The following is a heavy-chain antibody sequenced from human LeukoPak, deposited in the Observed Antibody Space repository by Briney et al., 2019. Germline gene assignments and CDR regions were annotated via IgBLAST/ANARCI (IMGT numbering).Heavy chain of an antibody. V-gene: IGHV3-23*01. Sequence: PGGSLRLSCAASGFTFSSYAMSWVRQAPGKGLEWVSAISGSGGSTYYADSVKGRFTISRDNSKNTLYLQMNSLRAEDTAVYYCAKVYRIQLWLPGFDYWGQGTLVTVSS. CDR2: ISGSGGST. CDR1: GFTFSSYA. CDR3: AKVYRIQLWLPGFDY. D-gene: IGHD5-18*01. J-gene: IGHJ4*02.